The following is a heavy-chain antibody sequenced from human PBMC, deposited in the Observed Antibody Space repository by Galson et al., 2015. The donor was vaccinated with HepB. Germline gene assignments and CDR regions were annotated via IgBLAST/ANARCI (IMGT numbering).Heavy chain of an antibody. Sequence: SLRLSCAASGFTFSSYSMNWVRQAPGKGLEWVSSISSSSSYIYYADSVKGRFTISRDNAKNSLYLQMNSLRAEDTAVYYCAREPPPYSSSWSGILWGQGTLVTVSS. CDR1: GFTFSSYS. V-gene: IGHV3-21*01. CDR3: AREPPPYSSSWSGIL. D-gene: IGHD6-13*01. CDR2: ISSSSSYI. J-gene: IGHJ4*02.